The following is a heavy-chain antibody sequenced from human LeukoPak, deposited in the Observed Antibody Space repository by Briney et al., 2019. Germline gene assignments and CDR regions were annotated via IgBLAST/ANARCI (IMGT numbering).Heavy chain of an antibody. CDR1: GGSISSYY. Sequence: SETLSLTCTVSGGSISSYYWSWIRQPPGKGLEWIGYIYYSGSTNYNPSLKSRVTISVDTSKNQFSLKLSSVTAADTAVYYCARGRDRPPMHYYYYYGMDVWGQGTTVTVSS. D-gene: IGHD6-6*01. CDR2: IYYSGST. V-gene: IGHV4-59*01. CDR3: ARGRDRPPMHYYYYYGMDV. J-gene: IGHJ6*02.